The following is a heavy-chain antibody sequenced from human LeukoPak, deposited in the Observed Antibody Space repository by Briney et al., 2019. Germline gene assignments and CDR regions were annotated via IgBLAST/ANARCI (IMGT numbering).Heavy chain of an antibody. J-gene: IGHJ4*02. CDR2: ISYDGSDK. D-gene: IGHD4-17*01. V-gene: IGHV3-30*03. Sequence: GGSLRLSCAASGFTFSSYSMNWVRQAPGKGLEWVSLISYDGSDKYYADSVKGRFTISRDNSKNTLYLQLNSLRAEDTAVYYCTSLTTASPFDYWGQGTLVTVSS. CDR1: GFTFSSYS. CDR3: TSLTTASPFDY.